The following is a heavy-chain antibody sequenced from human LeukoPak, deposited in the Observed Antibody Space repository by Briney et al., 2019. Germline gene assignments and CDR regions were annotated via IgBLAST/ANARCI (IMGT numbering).Heavy chain of an antibody. CDR1: GFTFSNYG. CDR3: TTRYVALDIVVVPALIDY. V-gene: IGHV3-15*01. D-gene: IGHD2-2*03. Sequence: GGSLRLSCAGSGFTFSNYGIYWVRQAPGKGLEWVGRIKSKTDGGTTDYAAPVKGRFTISRNDSKNTLYLQMNSLKTEDTAVYYCTTRYVALDIVVVPALIDYWGQGTLVTVSS. CDR2: IKSKTDGGTT. J-gene: IGHJ4*02.